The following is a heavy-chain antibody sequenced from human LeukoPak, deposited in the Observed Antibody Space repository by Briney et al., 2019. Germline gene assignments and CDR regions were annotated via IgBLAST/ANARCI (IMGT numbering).Heavy chain of an antibody. CDR1: GFTFSNYA. Sequence: GGSLRLSCAASGFTFSNYAMTWVRQAPGKGLQWVSVIYSGGTTYYADSVKGRFTISRDSSTSTLWLQMNSLRAEDTAVYYCARALENLAFDIWGQGTMVTVSS. D-gene: IGHD1-1*01. CDR3: ARALENLAFDI. CDR2: IYSGGTT. V-gene: IGHV3-66*01. J-gene: IGHJ3*02.